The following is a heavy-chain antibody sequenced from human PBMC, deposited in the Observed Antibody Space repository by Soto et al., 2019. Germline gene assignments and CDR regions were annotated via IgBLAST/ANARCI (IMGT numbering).Heavy chain of an antibody. V-gene: IGHV1-18*04. J-gene: IGHJ5*02. Sequence: QLHLVQSGAEVKKPGASVKVSCTASGYTFTSFGVSWVRQVPGQGLEWMGWISGYNGDTDYAQKFQGRVTMTTDRYTSTAYMELSSLRFEDTAVYYCARSPPRVERNNYAGGWFDPWGQGTLVTVSS. CDR2: ISGYNGDT. CDR1: GYTFTSFG. CDR3: ARSPPRVERNNYAGGWFDP. D-gene: IGHD4-4*01.